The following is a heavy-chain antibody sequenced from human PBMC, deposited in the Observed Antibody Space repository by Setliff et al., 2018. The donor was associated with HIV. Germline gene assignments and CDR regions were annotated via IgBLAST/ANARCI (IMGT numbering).Heavy chain of an antibody. CDR2: IYYSGST. CDR3: ARYSPRGYTLTGPY. Sequence: LSLTCTVSGGSVSNGSYYWSWIRQPPGKGLEWIGYIYYSGSTKHNPSLKSRVTISLDTSKNQFSLKLTSVTAADTAVYYCARYSPRGYTLTGPYWGQGTLVTVSS. CDR1: GGSVSNGSYY. V-gene: IGHV4-61*01. D-gene: IGHD6-25*01. J-gene: IGHJ4*02.